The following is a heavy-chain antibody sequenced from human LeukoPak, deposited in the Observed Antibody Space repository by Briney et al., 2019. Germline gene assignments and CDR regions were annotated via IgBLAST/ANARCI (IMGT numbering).Heavy chain of an antibody. CDR2: IIPIFGTA. V-gene: IGHV1-69*05. Sequence: ASVKVSCKASGSTFSSYAISWVRQAPGQGLEWMGRIIPIFGTANYAQKFQGRVTITTDESTSTAYMELSSLRSEDTAVYYCARGYCSGGSCCCFDYWGQGTLVTVSS. D-gene: IGHD2-15*01. J-gene: IGHJ4*02. CDR1: GSTFSSYA. CDR3: ARGYCSGGSCCCFDY.